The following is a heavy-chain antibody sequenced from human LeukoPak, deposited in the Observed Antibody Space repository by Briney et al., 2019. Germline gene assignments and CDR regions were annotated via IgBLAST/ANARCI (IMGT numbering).Heavy chain of an antibody. CDR2: INGNGGST. CDR1: GFTFSNYA. CDR3: AKADY. Sequence: PGGSLRLSCVASGFTFSNYAMHWVRQAPGKGLEYVSAINGNGGSTYYANSVKGRFTISRDNSKNTLYLQMNSLRAEDTAVYYCAKADYWGQGTLVTVSS. J-gene: IGHJ4*02. V-gene: IGHV3-64*01.